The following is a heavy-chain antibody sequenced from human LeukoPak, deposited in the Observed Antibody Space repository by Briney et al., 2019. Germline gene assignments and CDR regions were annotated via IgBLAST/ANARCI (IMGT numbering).Heavy chain of an antibody. J-gene: IGHJ4*02. D-gene: IGHD2-2*01. CDR2: INPNSGGT. CDR3: ARDSYCSSTSCYSIFDY. V-gene: IGHV1-2*02. Sequence: GASVKVSCKASGYTFTGYYMHWVRQAPGQGLEWMGWINPNSGGTNYAQKFQGRVTMTRDTSISTAYVELSRLRSDDTAVYYCARDSYCSSTSCYSIFDYWGQGTLVTVSS. CDR1: GYTFTGYY.